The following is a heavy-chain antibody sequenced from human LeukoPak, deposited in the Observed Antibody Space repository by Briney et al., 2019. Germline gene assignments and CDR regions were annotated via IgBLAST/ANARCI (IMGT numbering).Heavy chain of an antibody. CDR1: GGSLHRSF. CDR3: GRRPXVXXXXXN. D-gene: IGHD6-6*01. Sequence: SETLSLTCVVSGGSLHRSFWTWVRQPPGKGLEWIGRIYSSGTTDYSPSLKSRLTISIDTSKNQFSLRLASVTAADTAVYYCGRRPXVXXXXXNWGQXILVXVSS. CDR2: IYSSGTT. V-gene: IGHV4-59*01. J-gene: IGHJ4*02.